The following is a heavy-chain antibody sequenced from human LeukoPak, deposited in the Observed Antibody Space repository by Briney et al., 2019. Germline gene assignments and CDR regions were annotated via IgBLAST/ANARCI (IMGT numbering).Heavy chain of an antibody. CDR1: GGSFSGYY. D-gene: IGHD6-19*01. J-gene: IGHJ4*02. Sequence: SETLSLTCAVYGGSFSGYYWSWIRQPPGKGLEWIGEINHSGSTNYNPSLKSRVTISVDTSKNQFSLKLSSVTAADTAVYYCARGHSGWYVQVWGQGTLVTVSS. V-gene: IGHV4-34*01. CDR3: ARGHSGWYVQV. CDR2: INHSGST.